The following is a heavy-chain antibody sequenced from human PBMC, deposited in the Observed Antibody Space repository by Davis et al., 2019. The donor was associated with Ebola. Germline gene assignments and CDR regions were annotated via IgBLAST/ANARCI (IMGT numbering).Heavy chain of an antibody. CDR3: ASGQLGEGDY. CDR1: GGSSSGYY. Sequence: MPSETLSLTCAVYGGSSSGYYWSWNRQPPGKGLEWIGDINHSGSTNYNPSLKSRSTISVDTSKNQFSLKLRSVTAADTAVYYCASGQLGEGDYWGQGTLVTVSS. J-gene: IGHJ4*02. D-gene: IGHD3-10*01. CDR2: INHSGST. V-gene: IGHV4-34*01.